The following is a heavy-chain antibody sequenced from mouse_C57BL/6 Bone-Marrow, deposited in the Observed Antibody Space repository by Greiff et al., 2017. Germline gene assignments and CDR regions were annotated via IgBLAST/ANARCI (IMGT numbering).Heavy chain of an antibody. CDR1: GFTFSDYG. CDR2: ISSGSSTI. D-gene: IGHD2-12*01. CDR3: ARPRYDLFAY. V-gene: IGHV5-17*01. Sequence: EVQRVKSGGGLVKPGGSLKLSCAASGFTFSDYGMHWVRQAPEKGLEWVAYISSGSSTIYYADTVKGRFTISRDNAKNTLFLQMTSLRSEDTALYYCARPRYDLFAYCGQGTLVTVSA. J-gene: IGHJ3*01.